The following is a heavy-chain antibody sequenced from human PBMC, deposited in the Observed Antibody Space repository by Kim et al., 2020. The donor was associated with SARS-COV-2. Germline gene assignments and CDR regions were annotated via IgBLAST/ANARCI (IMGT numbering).Heavy chain of an antibody. Sequence: SETLSLTCTVSGGSISSSSYYWGWIRQPPGKGLEWIGSIYYSGSTYYNPSLKSRVTISVDTSKNQFSLKLSSVTAADAAVYYCARDLSLGRPGGFDYWGQGTLVTVSS. D-gene: IGHD3-10*01. CDR1: GGSISSSSYY. CDR3: ARDLSLGRPGGFDY. V-gene: IGHV4-39*02. J-gene: IGHJ4*02. CDR2: IYYSGST.